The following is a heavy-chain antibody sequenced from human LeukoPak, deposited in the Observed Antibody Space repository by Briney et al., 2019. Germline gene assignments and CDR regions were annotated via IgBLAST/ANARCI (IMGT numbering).Heavy chain of an antibody. Sequence: GGSLRLSCAASRFSLSSNWIHWVRQDPRKGLVWVSRLSSGGSPTTYADSVKGRFTISRDNVKNTLFLQMNSLGAEDTALYYCARGWNTTPRSGFDIWGLGTMVTVSS. D-gene: IGHD1/OR15-1a*01. CDR3: ARGWNTTPRSGFDI. V-gene: IGHV3-74*01. CDR1: RFSLSSNW. J-gene: IGHJ3*02. CDR2: LSSGGSPT.